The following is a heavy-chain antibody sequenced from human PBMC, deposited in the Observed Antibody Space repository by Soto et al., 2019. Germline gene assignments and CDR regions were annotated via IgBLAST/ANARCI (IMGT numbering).Heavy chain of an antibody. J-gene: IGHJ4*02. V-gene: IGHV3-23*01. CDR3: ANQGYYGSGTYPWGEFEY. CDR2: ISGSGATT. Sequence: EVQLLESGGGLVQPGGSLRLSCAASGFTFGNYAMSWVRQAPGKGLEWVSAISGSGATTHYADSVKGRFTISRDNSKNTLYLQMTSLRAEDAAVYYCANQGYYGSGTYPWGEFEYWGQGTLVTVSA. D-gene: IGHD3-10*01. CDR1: GFTFGNYA.